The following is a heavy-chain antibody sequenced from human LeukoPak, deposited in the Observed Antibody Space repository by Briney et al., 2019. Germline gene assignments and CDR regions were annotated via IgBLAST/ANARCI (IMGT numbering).Heavy chain of an antibody. CDR3: ARDGSGDY. J-gene: IGHJ4*02. CDR2: ISYDGSNK. V-gene: IGHV3-30*04. Sequence: GRSLRLSCAASGFTFSSYAMHWVRQAPGKGLEWVAVISYDGSNKYYADSVKGRSTISRDNSKNTLYLQMNSLRAEDTAVYYCARDGSGDYWGQGTLVTVSS. CDR1: GFTFSSYA.